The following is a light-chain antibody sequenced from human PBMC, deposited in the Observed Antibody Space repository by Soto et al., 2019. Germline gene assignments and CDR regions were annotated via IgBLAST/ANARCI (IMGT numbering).Light chain of an antibody. CDR1: SSDVGDYNY. CDR3: SSYTSRRTQV. V-gene: IGLV2-14*01. Sequence: QSALTQPASVSASPGQSITISCTGTSSDVGDYNYVSWYQQHPGKAPELMIYEVSNRPLGVSNRFSGSKSGNTASLTISGLQAEDEADYYCSSYTSRRTQVFGTGTKLTVL. J-gene: IGLJ1*01. CDR2: EVS.